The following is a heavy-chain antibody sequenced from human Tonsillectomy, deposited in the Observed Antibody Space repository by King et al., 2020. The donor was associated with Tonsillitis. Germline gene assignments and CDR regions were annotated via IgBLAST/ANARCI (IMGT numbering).Heavy chain of an antibody. Sequence: VQLVQSGGGVVQPGGSLRLSCAASGFTFSSFSMHWVRQAPGKGLEWVAFIRYDGNNKYHADSVKGRFTISRDNSKNTLYLQMNSLRTEDTAVYYCAKDETWGLTDYWGQGTLVTVSS. CDR1: GFTFSSFS. CDR3: AKDETWGLTDY. V-gene: IGHV3-30*02. CDR2: IRYDGNNK. D-gene: IGHD7-27*01. J-gene: IGHJ4*02.